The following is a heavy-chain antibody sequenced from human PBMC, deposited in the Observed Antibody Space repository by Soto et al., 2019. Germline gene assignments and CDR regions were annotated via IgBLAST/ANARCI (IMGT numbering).Heavy chain of an antibody. D-gene: IGHD5-18*01. CDR3: AKVNASGLWLQGDAFDI. Sequence: EVQLLESGGGLVQPGGSLRLSCAASGFTFSSYAMSWVRQAPGKGLEWVSAISGSGGSTYYADSVKGRFTISRDNSKNTLYLQMNSLRAEDTAVYYCAKVNASGLWLQGDAFDIWGQGTMVTGSS. J-gene: IGHJ3*02. V-gene: IGHV3-23*01. CDR1: GFTFSSYA. CDR2: ISGSGGST.